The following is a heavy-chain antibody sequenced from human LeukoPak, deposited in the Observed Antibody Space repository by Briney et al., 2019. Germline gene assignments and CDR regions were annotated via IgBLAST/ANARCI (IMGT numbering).Heavy chain of an antibody. CDR1: GFMFSSYA. V-gene: IGHV3-23*01. Sequence: GGSLRLSCAASGFMFSSYAMNWVRQTPGKGLEWVSAISNSGAYTYCADSVNGRFTISRDNSKNTLYLQMNSLRAEDTAVYYCAKVRITILGDFDYWGQGTLVTVSA. CDR2: ISNSGAYT. CDR3: AKVRITILGDFDY. D-gene: IGHD3-3*01. J-gene: IGHJ4*02.